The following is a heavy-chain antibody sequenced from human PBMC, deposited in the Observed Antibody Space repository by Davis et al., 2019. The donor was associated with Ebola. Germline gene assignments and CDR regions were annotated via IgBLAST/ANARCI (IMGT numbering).Heavy chain of an antibody. Sequence: GESLKISCAASGFTFSSYWMHWVRQAPGKGLVWVSRINSDGSSTSYADSVKGRFTISRDNAKNTLYLQMNSLRAEDTAVYYCARDYWGIVATRAFDIWGQGTMVTVSS. V-gene: IGHV3-74*01. CDR1: GFTFSSYW. J-gene: IGHJ3*02. D-gene: IGHD5-12*01. CDR3: ARDYWGIVATRAFDI. CDR2: INSDGSST.